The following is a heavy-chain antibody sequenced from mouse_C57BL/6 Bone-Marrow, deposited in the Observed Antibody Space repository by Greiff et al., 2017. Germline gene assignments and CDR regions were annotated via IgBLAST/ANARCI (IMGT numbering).Heavy chain of an antibody. CDR1: GFNIKDDY. V-gene: IGHV14-4*01. Sequence: EVQLQQSGAELVRPGASVKLSCTASGFNIKDDYMHWVKPRPEQGLEWIGWIDPENGDTEYASKFQGKATITADTSSNTAYLQLSSLTSEDTAVYYCTLYYDYGYAMDYWGQGTSVTVSS. CDR3: TLYYDYGYAMDY. CDR2: IDPENGDT. D-gene: IGHD2-4*01. J-gene: IGHJ4*01.